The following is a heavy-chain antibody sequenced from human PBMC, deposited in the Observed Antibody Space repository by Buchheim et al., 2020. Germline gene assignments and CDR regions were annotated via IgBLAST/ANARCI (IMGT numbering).Heavy chain of an antibody. CDR2: ISDSGSDT. J-gene: IGHJ4*02. CDR3: VKSDWDY. Sequence: EVQLLESGGDLVQPGGSLRLSCAGSGYTFSSGAMSWVRQAPGKGLEWVSAISDSGSDTHYADSVKGRFTISRDNSKNTLYLQMNSLRADDTAVYFCVKSDWDYWGQGAL. D-gene: IGHD3-9*01. CDR1: GYTFSSGA. V-gene: IGHV3-23*01.